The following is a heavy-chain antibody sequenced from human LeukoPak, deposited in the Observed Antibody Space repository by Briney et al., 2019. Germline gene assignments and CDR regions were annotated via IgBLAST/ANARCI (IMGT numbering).Heavy chain of an antibody. Sequence: SETLSLTCTVSGGSINSRIYYWGWIRQPPGKGLEWIGSIYYSGSTYYNPSLKSRVTISVDTSKNQFSLKLSSVTAADTAVYYCARDVPFNYGSGSYYNLYFDYWGQGALVTVSS. J-gene: IGHJ4*02. CDR3: ARDVPFNYGSGSYYNLYFDY. CDR1: GGSINSRIYY. V-gene: IGHV4-39*07. CDR2: IYYSGST. D-gene: IGHD3-10*01.